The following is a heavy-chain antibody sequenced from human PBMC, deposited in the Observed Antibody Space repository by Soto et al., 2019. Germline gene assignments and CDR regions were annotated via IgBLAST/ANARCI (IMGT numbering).Heavy chain of an antibody. D-gene: IGHD1-26*01. V-gene: IGHV1-18*01. CDR1: GYTFTSYG. CDR3: ARAGSGSYYFLSGNYYYYGMDV. CDR2: ISAYNGNT. Sequence: ASVKVSCKASGYTFTSYGISWVRQAPGQGPEWMGWISAYNGNTNYAQKLQDRVTMTTDTSTSTAYMELRSLRSDDTAVYYCARAGSGSYYFLSGNYYYYGMDVWGQGTTVTVSS. J-gene: IGHJ6*02.